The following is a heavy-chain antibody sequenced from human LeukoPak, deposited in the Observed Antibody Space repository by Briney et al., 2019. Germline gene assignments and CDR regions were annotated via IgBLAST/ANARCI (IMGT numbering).Heavy chain of an antibody. Sequence: PSETLSLTCTVSGGSISSSTYYWGWIRQPPGKGLEWIGSIYYSGSTYYNPSLKSRVTISVDTSKNQFSLKLSSVTAADTAVYYCQWEGQWLVAGAFDIWGQGTMVTVSS. CDR3: QWEGQWLVAGAFDI. CDR1: GGSISSSTYY. V-gene: IGHV4-39*07. D-gene: IGHD6-19*01. CDR2: IYYSGST. J-gene: IGHJ3*02.